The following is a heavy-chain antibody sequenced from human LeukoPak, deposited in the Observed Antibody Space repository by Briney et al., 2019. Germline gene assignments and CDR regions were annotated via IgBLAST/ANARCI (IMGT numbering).Heavy chain of an antibody. CDR1: GFTFSSYG. Sequence: GGSLRLSCAASGFTFSSYGMHWVRQAPGKGLDWVALISYDGSNKYYADSVKGRFTISKDNSKNTLHLQMNSLRAEDTAVYYCARDLGYYYMDVWGKGTTVTISS. CDR2: ISYDGSNK. CDR3: ARDLGYYYMDV. D-gene: IGHD3-16*01. J-gene: IGHJ6*03. V-gene: IGHV3-30*03.